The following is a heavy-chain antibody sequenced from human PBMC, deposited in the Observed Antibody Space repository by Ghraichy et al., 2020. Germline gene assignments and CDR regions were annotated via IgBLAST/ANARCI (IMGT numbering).Heavy chain of an antibody. D-gene: IGHD2-15*01. CDR2: IYYSGST. Sequence: SLNISCTVSGGSISSDDYYWSWIRQPPGRGLEWIGYIYYSGSTYYNPSLKSRVTISVDTSKNQFSLKLSSVTAADTAVYYCARTLHCSGGSCYSKWFDPWGQGTLVTVSS. V-gene: IGHV4-30-4*01. J-gene: IGHJ5*02. CDR1: GGSISSDDYY. CDR3: ARTLHCSGGSCYSKWFDP.